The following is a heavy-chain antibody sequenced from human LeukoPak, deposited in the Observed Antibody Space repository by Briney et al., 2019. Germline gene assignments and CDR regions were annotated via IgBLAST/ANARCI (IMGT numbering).Heavy chain of an antibody. V-gene: IGHV3-21*01. Sequence: GGPLRLSCAASGFTFSSYSMNWVRQAPGKGLEWVSSISSSSSYIYYADSVKGRFTISRDNAKNSLYLQMNSLRAEDTAVYYCARSPRSMVRGVSTHDYWGQGTLVTVPS. CDR3: ARSPRSMVRGVSTHDY. J-gene: IGHJ4*02. CDR1: GFTFSSYS. D-gene: IGHD3-10*01. CDR2: ISSSSSYI.